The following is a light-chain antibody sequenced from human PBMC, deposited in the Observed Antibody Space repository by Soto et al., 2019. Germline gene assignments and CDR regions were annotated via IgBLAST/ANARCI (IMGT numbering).Light chain of an antibody. CDR2: GTS. J-gene: IGKJ2*01. V-gene: IGKV3-20*01. CDR3: QQYGAQPYY. Sequence: EVVLTQSPDMLSLSPGERATHSCRASQSVSSSYLGWYQQRPGQAPRLLMYGTSRRATGIPDRFSGSGSGTDFTLTISRLEPEDFAVYYCQQYGAQPYYFGQGTKLEIK. CDR1: QSVSSSY.